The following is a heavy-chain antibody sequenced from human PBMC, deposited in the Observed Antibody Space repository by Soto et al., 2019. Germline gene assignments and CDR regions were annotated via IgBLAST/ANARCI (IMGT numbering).Heavy chain of an antibody. V-gene: IGHV4-31*03. D-gene: IGHD2-8*01. J-gene: IGHJ5*02. CDR3: ARGDCTNGVCSSHKNWFDP. Sequence: QVQLQESGPGLVKPSQTLSLTCTVSGGSISSGGYYWSWIRQHPGKGLEWIGYIYYSGSTYYNPSLKSRVTISVDTSKNQFSLKLSSVTAADTAVYYCARGDCTNGVCSSHKNWFDPWGQGTLVTVSS. CDR2: IYYSGST. CDR1: GGSISSGGYY.